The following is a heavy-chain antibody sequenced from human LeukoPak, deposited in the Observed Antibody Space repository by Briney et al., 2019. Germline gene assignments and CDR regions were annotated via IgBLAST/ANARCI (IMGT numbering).Heavy chain of an antibody. Sequence: SPQTLCLTRTVSGVAISSYYWSWIRQPPGKGLECIGDIYSSRSAKYNPSLKRRVTISVYTSKNHFSLMLSSGTAADTAVYFCARGAPPYRYCSSTSCYNGAFDIWGQGTMVTVSS. CDR2: IYSSRSA. D-gene: IGHD2-2*02. J-gene: IGHJ3*02. CDR3: ARGAPPYRYCSSTSCYNGAFDI. V-gene: IGHV4-59*12. CDR1: GVAISSYY.